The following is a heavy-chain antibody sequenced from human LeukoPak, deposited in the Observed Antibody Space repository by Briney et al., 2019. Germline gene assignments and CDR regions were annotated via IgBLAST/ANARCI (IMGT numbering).Heavy chain of an antibody. V-gene: IGHV4-39*07. D-gene: IGHD6-13*01. J-gene: IGHJ5*02. CDR1: GDSISSNTYY. Sequence: KPSETLSLTCTVSGDSISSNTYYWGWIRQPPGKGLEWIGSIYYGGSVYYNPSLKSRVTISVDTSKNQFSLKLSSVTAADTAVYYCASCSSSSYWFDPWGQGTLVTVSS. CDR2: IYYGGSV. CDR3: ASCSSSSYWFDP.